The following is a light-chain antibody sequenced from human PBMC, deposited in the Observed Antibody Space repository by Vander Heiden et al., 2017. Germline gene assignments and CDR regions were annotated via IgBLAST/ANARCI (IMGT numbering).Light chain of an antibody. Sequence: DIQMTQSPSSLSASVGDRVTITCRASQSISSYLNWYQQKPGKAPKLLIYAASSLQSGVPSRFSGSGSGTDFTLTISSLQPEDFATYYCQQSYSTPATFGHEAKLEI. CDR3: QQSYSTPAT. V-gene: IGKV1-39*01. CDR2: AAS. J-gene: IGKJ2*01. CDR1: QSISSY.